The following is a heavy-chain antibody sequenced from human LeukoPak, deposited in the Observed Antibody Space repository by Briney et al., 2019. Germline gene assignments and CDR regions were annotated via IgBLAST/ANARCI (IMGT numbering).Heavy chain of an antibody. CDR3: ARVVGYSSSSNWFDP. V-gene: IGHV1-69*06. J-gene: IGHJ5*02. CDR2: IIPIFGTA. D-gene: IGHD6-13*01. Sequence: SVKVSCKASGGTFTSYAISWVRQAPGQGLEWMGGIIPIFGTANYAQKFQGRVTITADKSTSTAYMELSSLRSEDTAVYYCARVVGYSSSSNWFDPWGQGTLVTVSS. CDR1: GGTFTSYA.